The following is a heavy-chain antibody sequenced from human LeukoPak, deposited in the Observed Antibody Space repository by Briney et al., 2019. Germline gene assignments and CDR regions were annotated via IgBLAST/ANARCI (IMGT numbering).Heavy chain of an antibody. CDR2: INPNIGDT. J-gene: IGHJ4*02. V-gene: IGHV1-2*02. D-gene: IGHD3-22*01. CDR3: AREGFYFDTGGSFDY. Sequence: ASVKVSCTASGYTFTDHYLHWVRQAPAQGLEWVGWINPNIGDTNHAQEFQGMVTMTRDTSISTAYMELNRLTSDDTAVYYCAREGFYFDTGGSFDYWGQGTLVTVSS. CDR1: GYTFTDHY.